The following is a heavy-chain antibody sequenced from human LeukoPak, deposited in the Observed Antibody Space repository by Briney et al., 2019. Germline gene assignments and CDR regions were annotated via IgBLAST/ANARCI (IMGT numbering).Heavy chain of an antibody. CDR2: IKQDGSEK. CDR3: ARAPYDSESLFDP. V-gene: IGHV3-7*01. D-gene: IGHD3-10*01. CDR1: GFTFSSYW. Sequence: PGGSLRLSCAASGFTFSSYWMSWVRQAPGKGLEWVANIKQDGSEKYYVDSVKGRFTISRDNAKNSLYLQMNSLRAEDTAVYYCARAPYDSESLFDPWGQGTLVTVSS. J-gene: IGHJ5*02.